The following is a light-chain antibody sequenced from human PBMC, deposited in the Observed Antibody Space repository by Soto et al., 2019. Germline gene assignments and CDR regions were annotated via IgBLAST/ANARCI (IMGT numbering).Light chain of an antibody. CDR3: SSYAGYNILYV. CDR2: EVS. Sequence: LTQPPSASGSPGQSVTISCTGTSSDVGGYNYVSWYQQHPGKAPRLMIYEVSKRPSGVPDRFSGSKSGNTASLTVSGLQAEDEADYYCSSYAGYNILYVFGTGTKVTVL. V-gene: IGLV2-8*01. CDR1: SSDVGGYNY. J-gene: IGLJ1*01.